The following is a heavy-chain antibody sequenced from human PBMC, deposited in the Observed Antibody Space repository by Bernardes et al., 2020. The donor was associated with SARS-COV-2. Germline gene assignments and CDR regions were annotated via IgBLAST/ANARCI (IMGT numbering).Heavy chain of an antibody. CDR3: ARLGSVWSGYYTYYYGMDV. CDR2: IYPGDSDT. Sequence: GASLKISCKGSGYSFTSYWIGWVRQMPGKGLEWMGIIYPGDSDTRYSPSFQGQVTISADKSISTAYLQWSSLKASDTAMYYCARLGSVWSGYYTYYYGMDVWGQGTTVTVSS. D-gene: IGHD3-3*01. CDR1: GYSFTSYW. V-gene: IGHV5-51*01. J-gene: IGHJ6*02.